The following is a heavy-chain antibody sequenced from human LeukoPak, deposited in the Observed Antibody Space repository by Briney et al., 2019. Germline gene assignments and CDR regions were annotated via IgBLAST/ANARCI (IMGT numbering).Heavy chain of an antibody. CDR1: GDSISSYF. Sequence: SETLSLTCTVSGDSISSYFWSWIRQPPGKGLEWIGYIYYSGSTNYNPSLKSRVTVSVDTSKNQFSLKLSSVTAADTAVYYCARGAPRGYSYGYSIWGQGTMVTVSS. V-gene: IGHV4-59*01. CDR2: IYYSGST. J-gene: IGHJ3*02. CDR3: ARGAPRGYSYGYSI. D-gene: IGHD5-18*01.